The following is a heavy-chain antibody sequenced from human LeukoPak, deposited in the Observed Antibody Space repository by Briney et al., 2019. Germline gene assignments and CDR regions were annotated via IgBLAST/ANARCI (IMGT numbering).Heavy chain of an antibody. CDR2: IIPIFGTA. V-gene: IGHV1-69*13. D-gene: IGHD6-19*01. J-gene: IGHJ4*02. CDR3: ARGRGYSSGWYSYFDY. Sequence: SVKVSLKASGGTFSSYAISWVRQAPGQGLEWMGGIIPIFGTANYAQKFQGRVTITADESTSTAYMELSSLRSEDTAVYYCARGRGYSSGWYSYFDYWGQGTLVTVSS. CDR1: GGTFSSYA.